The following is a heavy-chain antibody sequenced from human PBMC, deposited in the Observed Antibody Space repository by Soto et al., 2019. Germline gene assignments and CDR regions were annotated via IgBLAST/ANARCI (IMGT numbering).Heavy chain of an antibody. V-gene: IGHV4-59*12. CDR1: GGSIGSYY. CDR2: IYYSGSP. D-gene: IGHD2-15*01. J-gene: IGHJ4*02. CDR3: ARDTCSGCRCYSDYFDY. Sequence: SETLSLTCTVSGGSIGSYYWSWIRQPPGKGLEWIGYIYYSGSPNYNPSLKSRVTLSLDTSKNQFSLKMNSVTAAGTAVYYCARDTCSGCRCYSDYFDYWGQGALVTVSS.